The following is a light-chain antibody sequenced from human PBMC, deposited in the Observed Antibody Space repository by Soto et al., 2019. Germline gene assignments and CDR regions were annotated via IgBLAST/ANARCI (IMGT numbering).Light chain of an antibody. J-gene: IGLJ1*01. Sequence: QSALAQPASVSGSPGQSITISCTGTSRDVGGYNYVSWYQQHPGKAPKLMIYEVSNRPSGVSNRFSGSKSGNTASLTISGLQAEDEADYYCSSYTSSSTGVFGTGTKV. V-gene: IGLV2-14*01. CDR2: EVS. CDR1: SRDVGGYNY. CDR3: SSYTSSSTGV.